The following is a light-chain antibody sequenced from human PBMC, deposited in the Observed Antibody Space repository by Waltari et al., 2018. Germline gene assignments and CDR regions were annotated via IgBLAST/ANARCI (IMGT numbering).Light chain of an antibody. J-gene: IGKJ3*01. CDR1: QSVRSTY. CDR3: QHRDHWPPDAT. Sequence: EIVLTQSPGTLSLSPGERATLSCRASQSVRSTYLAWYQQKPGQAPRLLLYVTSSRATGIPARFSGSGSGTDFTLTISSLEPEDFAVYYCQHRDHWPPDATFGPGTKVDV. CDR2: VTS. V-gene: IGKV3D-20*02.